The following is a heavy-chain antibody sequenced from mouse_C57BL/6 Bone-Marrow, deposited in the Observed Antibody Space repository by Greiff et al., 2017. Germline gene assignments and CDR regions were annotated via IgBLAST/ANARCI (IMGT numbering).Heavy chain of an antibody. J-gene: IGHJ3*01. Sequence: VQLQQSGAELVRPGTSVKLSCKASGYTFTSYWMHWVKQRPGQGLEWIGVIDPSDSYTNYNQKFKGKATLTVDTSSSTANMQLSSLTSEDSAVYYCARYDYGSAYWGQGTLVTVSA. V-gene: IGHV1-59*01. CDR1: GYTFTSYW. CDR2: IDPSDSYT. D-gene: IGHD1-1*01. CDR3: ARYDYGSAY.